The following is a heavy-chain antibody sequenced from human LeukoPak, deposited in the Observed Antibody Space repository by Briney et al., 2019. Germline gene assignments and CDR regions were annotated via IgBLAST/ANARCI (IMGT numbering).Heavy chain of an antibody. CDR2: MNPNSGNT. Sequence: ASVKVSCKASGYTFTSYDINWVRQATGQGLEWMGWMNPNSGNTGYAQKFQGRVTMTRNTSISTAYMELSSLRSEDTAVYYCARGPPVLLWFGELNGFDYWGQGTLVTVSS. CDR3: ARGPPVLLWFGELNGFDY. J-gene: IGHJ4*02. V-gene: IGHV1-8*01. D-gene: IGHD3-10*01. CDR1: GYTFTSYD.